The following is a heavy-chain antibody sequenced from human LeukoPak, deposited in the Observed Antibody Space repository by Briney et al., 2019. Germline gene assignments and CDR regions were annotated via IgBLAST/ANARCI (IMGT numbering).Heavy chain of an antibody. D-gene: IGHD3-10*01. CDR2: ISAYNGNR. CDR3: ARRAGGGSGSYYWTYYYYYMDV. V-gene: IGHV1-18*01. CDR1: GYTFTIYG. J-gene: IGHJ6*03. Sequence: ASVTVCFKGAGYTFTIYGISWVRQAPGQGKEWMGWISAYNGNRNYSQKLQGRGTMTTDTSTSTAYMELRSLRSDDTAVYYCARRAGGGSGSYYWTYYYYYMDVWGKGTTVTISS.